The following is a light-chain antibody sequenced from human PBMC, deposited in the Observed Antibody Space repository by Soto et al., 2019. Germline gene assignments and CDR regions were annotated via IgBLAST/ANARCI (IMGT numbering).Light chain of an antibody. CDR2: GAS. CDR3: QQYGRSGT. J-gene: IGKJ1*01. V-gene: IGKV3-20*01. CDR1: QSISSNY. Sequence: IGVTQSPCTLSLSPGERATLSCRASQSISSNYVAWYQQRPGQAPRLLIYGASTRATGIPDSFSGNGSGTDFTITISRLQPEDSAVYYCQQYGRSGTFAQGTKVDIK.